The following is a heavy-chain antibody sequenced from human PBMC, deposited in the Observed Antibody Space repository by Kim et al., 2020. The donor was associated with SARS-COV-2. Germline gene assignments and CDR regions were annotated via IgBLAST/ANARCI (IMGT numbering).Heavy chain of an antibody. CDR1: GFTFSSYP. CDR3: TKRDAVIGTSFYYMDV. D-gene: IGHD4-4*01. J-gene: IGHJ6*03. CDR2: ITGSGDTT. V-gene: IGHV3-23*01. Sequence: GGSLRLSCAASGFTFSSYPMTWVRQAPGKGLEWVSTITGSGDTTYYGDSVKGRFTISRDNSKNTLYLQMNSLRVEDTAIYYCTKRDAVIGTSFYYMDVWGKGTTVTVSS.